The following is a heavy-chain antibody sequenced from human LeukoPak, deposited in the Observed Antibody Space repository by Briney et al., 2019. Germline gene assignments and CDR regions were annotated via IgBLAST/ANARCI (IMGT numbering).Heavy chain of an antibody. Sequence: QPGRSLRLSCAASGFTFSSYGMHWVRQAPGKGLEWVAVISYDGSNKYYADSVKGRFTISRDNAQNSLSLQMNSLRAEDTAVYYCARDSITTVGGLFYFDYWGQGTLVTVSS. D-gene: IGHD4-23*01. CDR2: ISYDGSNK. CDR3: ARDSITTVGGLFYFDY. J-gene: IGHJ4*02. CDR1: GFTFSSYG. V-gene: IGHV3-30*03.